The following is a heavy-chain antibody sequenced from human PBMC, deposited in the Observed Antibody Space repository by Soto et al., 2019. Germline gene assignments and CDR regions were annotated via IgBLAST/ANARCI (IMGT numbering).Heavy chain of an antibody. Sequence: GESLKISCKGSGYSFTSYWIGWVRQMPGKGLEWMGIIYPGDSDTRYSPSFQGQVTISADKSISTAYLQRSSLKASDTAMYYCARHGSYDILTGYGPDYYYYYGMDVWGQGTTVTVSS. J-gene: IGHJ6*02. V-gene: IGHV5-51*01. CDR1: GYSFTSYW. CDR2: IYPGDSDT. D-gene: IGHD3-9*01. CDR3: ARHGSYDILTGYGPDYYYYYGMDV.